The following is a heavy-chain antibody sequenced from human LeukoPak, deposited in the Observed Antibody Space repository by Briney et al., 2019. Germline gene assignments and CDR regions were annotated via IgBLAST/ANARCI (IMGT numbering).Heavy chain of an antibody. Sequence: GGSLRLSCAASGFTFSSYAMSWVRQAPGKGLEWVSSFSGTANNTYYADSVKGRFTISRDNSRNTVNLQMNSLRGEDTAVYYCARAPVRGAVAGVDYWGQGTLVTVSS. J-gene: IGHJ4*02. CDR2: FSGTANNT. D-gene: IGHD6-19*01. V-gene: IGHV3-23*01. CDR3: ARAPVRGAVAGVDY. CDR1: GFTFSSYA.